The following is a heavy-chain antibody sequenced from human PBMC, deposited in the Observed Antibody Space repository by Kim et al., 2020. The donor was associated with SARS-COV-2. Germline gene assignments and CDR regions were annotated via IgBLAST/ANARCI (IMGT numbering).Heavy chain of an antibody. J-gene: IGHJ6*02. Sequence: GESLKISCKGSGYNFNNYWIAWVRQMPGKDLEWMGIIYPDDSDARYSPSFRGQVTISVDTSINTAYLQWSSLKASDTALYYIGRHGLRNHYHYYGMYVWG. CDR1: GYNFNNYW. D-gene: IGHD3-16*01. CDR3: GRHGLRNHYHYYGMYV. V-gene: IGHV5-51*01. CDR2: IYPDDSDA.